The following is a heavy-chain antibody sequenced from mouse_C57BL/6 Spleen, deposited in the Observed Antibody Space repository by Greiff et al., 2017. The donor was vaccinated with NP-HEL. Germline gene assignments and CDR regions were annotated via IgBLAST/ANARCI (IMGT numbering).Heavy chain of an antibody. V-gene: IGHV1-82*01. CDR2: IYPGDGDT. Sequence: VQVVESGPELVKPGASVTISCKASGYAFSSSWMNWVKQRPGMGLVWIGRIYPGDGDTTCNWTFMGKAKLTAGKASSTAYMQLSSLTSEDSAVSFGARSPVVTPYWYFDVWGTGTTVTVSS. CDR1: GYAFSSSW. D-gene: IGHD1-1*01. J-gene: IGHJ1*03. CDR3: ARSPVVTPYWYFDV.